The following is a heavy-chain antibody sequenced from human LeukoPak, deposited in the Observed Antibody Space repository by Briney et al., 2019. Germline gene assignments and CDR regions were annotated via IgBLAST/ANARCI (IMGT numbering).Heavy chain of an antibody. CDR2: ISHDAEKT. J-gene: IGHJ4*02. D-gene: IGHD5-12*01. CDR1: GFTFSSYA. CDR3: ARDGGYSGYDWVGLDY. V-gene: IGHV3-30*04. Sequence: GGSLRLSCVDSGFTFSSYAMQWVRQAPGKGLEWVAVISHDAEKTYYADSVKGRFSISRDNSINTLFLQLNSLRPGDTAVYYCARDGGYSGYDWVGLDYWGQGTLVTVSS.